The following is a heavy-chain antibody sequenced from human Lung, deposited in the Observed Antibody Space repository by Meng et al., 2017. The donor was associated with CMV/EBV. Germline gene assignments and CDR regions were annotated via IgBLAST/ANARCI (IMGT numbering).Heavy chain of an antibody. Sequence: GESXKISCAASGFTFSSYGMHWVRQAPGKGLEWVAVIWYDGSNKYYADSVKGRFTISRDNSKNTLYLQMNSLRAEDTAVYYCAKGMVSSGYYYAIAYYYGMDVWXQGTXVTVSS. CDR3: AKGMVSSGYYYAIAYYYGMDV. D-gene: IGHD3-22*01. CDR2: IWYDGSNK. V-gene: IGHV3-33*06. J-gene: IGHJ6*02. CDR1: GFTFSSYG.